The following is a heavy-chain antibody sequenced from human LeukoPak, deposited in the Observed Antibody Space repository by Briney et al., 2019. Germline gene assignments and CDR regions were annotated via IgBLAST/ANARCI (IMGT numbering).Heavy chain of an antibody. CDR1: GFTFSSYE. J-gene: IGHJ6*03. D-gene: IGHD2-15*01. V-gene: IGHV3-48*03. Sequence: GGSLRLSCAASGFTFSSYEMNWVRQAPGKGLEWVSYISSSGSTIYYADSVKGRFTISRDNAKNSLYLQMNSLRAEDTAVYYCARDGYCSGGSCYYYYYYMDVWGKGTTVTVSS. CDR3: ARDGYCSGGSCYYYYYYMDV. CDR2: ISSSGSTI.